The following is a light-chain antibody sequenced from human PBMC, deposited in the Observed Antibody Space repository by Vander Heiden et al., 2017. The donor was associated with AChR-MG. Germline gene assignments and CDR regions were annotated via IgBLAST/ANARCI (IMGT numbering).Light chain of an antibody. CDR1: PSVSSSY. CDR2: GAS. CDR3: QQYGSSPPYT. J-gene: IGKJ2*01. Sequence: EIVLTQSPGTLSLSPGERATLPCRASPSVSSSYLAWYQQKTGQAPRLLIYGASSRATGIPDRFSGSGSGTDFTLTISRLEPEDFAVYYCQQYGSSPPYTFGQGTKLEIK. V-gene: IGKV3-20*01.